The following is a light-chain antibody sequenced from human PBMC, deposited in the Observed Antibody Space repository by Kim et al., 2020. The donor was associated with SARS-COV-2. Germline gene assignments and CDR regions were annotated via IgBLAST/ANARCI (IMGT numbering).Light chain of an antibody. V-gene: IGKV3-15*01. CDR1: ESFLHD. CDR2: GAT. Sequence: VSPGERATLPRSASESFLHDLARYQAKPGPAPRVLIYGATTRAPGVPARFSGSGSGTEFNLTNSSLQSEDFAGYFCQQYYNRTPCTFGQGNKLEL. J-gene: IGKJ2*02. CDR3: QQYYNRTPCT.